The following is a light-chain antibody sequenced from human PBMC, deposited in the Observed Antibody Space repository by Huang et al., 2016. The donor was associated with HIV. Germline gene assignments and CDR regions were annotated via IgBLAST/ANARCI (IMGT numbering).Light chain of an antibody. V-gene: IGKV1-NL1*01. CDR3: QQYYGTPYT. J-gene: IGKJ2*01. Sequence: DIQVTQSPSSLSASVGDRVTVTCRTSRGISDSLAWYQQKPGRAPKLLVYSASRLESGVPSRFSGSGAGADFTLTINNLQPEDFATYYCQQYYGTPYTFGQGTKVEIK. CDR1: RGISDS. CDR2: SAS.